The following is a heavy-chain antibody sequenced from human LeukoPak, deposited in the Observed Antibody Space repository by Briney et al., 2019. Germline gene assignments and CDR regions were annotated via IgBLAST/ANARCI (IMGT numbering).Heavy chain of an antibody. Sequence: ETLSLTCTVSGGSISSSSYYWGWIRQPPGKGLEWIGSIYYSGSTYYNPSLKSRVTISVDTSKNQFSLKLSSVTAADTAVYYCAREGSLGELSSFDYWGQGTLVTVSS. CDR1: GGSISSSSYY. CDR3: AREGSLGELSSFDY. CDR2: IYYSGST. V-gene: IGHV4-39*07. J-gene: IGHJ4*02. D-gene: IGHD3-16*02.